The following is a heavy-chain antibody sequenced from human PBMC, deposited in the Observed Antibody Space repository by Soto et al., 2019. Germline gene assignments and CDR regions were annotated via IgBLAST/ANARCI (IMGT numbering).Heavy chain of an antibody. Sequence: PGESLKISCKGSGYSFTSYWIGWVRQMPGKGLEWMGIIYPGDSDTRYSPSFQGQVTISADKSISTAYLQWSSLKASDTAKYYCARPARVVVVAATPEYFDYWGQGTLVTVSS. V-gene: IGHV5-51*01. D-gene: IGHD2-15*01. J-gene: IGHJ4*02. CDR3: ARPARVVVVAATPEYFDY. CDR1: GYSFTSYW. CDR2: IYPGDSDT.